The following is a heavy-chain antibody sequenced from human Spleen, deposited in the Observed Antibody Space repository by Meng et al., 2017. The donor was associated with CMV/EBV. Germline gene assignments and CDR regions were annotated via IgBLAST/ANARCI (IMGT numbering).Heavy chain of an antibody. V-gene: IGHV1-18*01. CDR3: ARRGLSSYYYGMDV. D-gene: IGHD3-16*02. J-gene: IGHJ6*02. Sequence: ASVKVSCKASGYTFTNYGVSWVRQAPGQGLEWMGWISAYNGNTNYAQKLQGRVTMTTDTSTSTAYMELRSLTSDDTAVYYCARRGLSSYYYGMDVWGQGTTVTVSS. CDR1: GYTFTNYG. CDR2: ISAYNGNT.